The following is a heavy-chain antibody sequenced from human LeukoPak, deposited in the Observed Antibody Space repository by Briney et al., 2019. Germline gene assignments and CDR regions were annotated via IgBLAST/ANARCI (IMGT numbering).Heavy chain of an antibody. J-gene: IGHJ4*02. CDR3: ARRRRQWLGEDY. Sequence: PGGSLRLSCAASGFTFSSYSMNWVRQAPGKGLEWVSSISSSSYIYYADSVKGRFTISRDNAKNSLYLQMNSLRAEDTAVYYCARRRRQWLGEDYWGQGTLVTVSS. V-gene: IGHV3-21*01. CDR1: GFTFSSYS. CDR2: ISSSSYI. D-gene: IGHD6-19*01.